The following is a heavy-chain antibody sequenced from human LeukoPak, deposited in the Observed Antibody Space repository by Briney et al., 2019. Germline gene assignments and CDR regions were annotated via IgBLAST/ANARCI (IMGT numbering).Heavy chain of an antibody. CDR1: GFTFKSYW. Sequence: GGSLRLSCAASGFTFKSYWMTWVRQYPGKGLEWVANIKQDGSETYYADSVKGRFTISRDNSKNTLYLQMNSLRAEDTAVYYCAKESSGGWYFDYWGQGTLVTVSS. D-gene: IGHD6-19*01. V-gene: IGHV3-7*03. CDR2: IKQDGSET. J-gene: IGHJ4*02. CDR3: AKESSGGWYFDY.